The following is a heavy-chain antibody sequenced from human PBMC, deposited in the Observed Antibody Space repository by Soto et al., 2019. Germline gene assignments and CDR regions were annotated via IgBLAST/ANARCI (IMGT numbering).Heavy chain of an antibody. V-gene: IGHV3-7*03. CDR2: IKQDGSGK. CDR3: ARGLLITMIVVSDAFDI. J-gene: IGHJ3*02. Sequence: GGSLRLSCAASGFTFSSYAMSWVRQAPGKGLEWVANIKQDGSGKYYVDSVKGRFTISRDNAKNSLYLQMNSLRAEDTAVYYCARGLLITMIVVSDAFDIWGQGTMVTVS. D-gene: IGHD3-22*01. CDR1: GFTFSSYA.